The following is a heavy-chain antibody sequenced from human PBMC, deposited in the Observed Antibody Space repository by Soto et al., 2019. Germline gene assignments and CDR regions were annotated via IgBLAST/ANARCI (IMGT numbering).Heavy chain of an antibody. CDR2: ISSSSSTI. CDR3: ARVSGVVRGVIYWFDP. V-gene: IGHV3-48*01. Sequence: GGSLRLSCAASGFTFSSYSMNWVRQAPGKGLEWVSYISSSSSTIYYADSVKGRFTISRDNAKNSLYLQMNSLRAEDTAVYYCARVSGVVRGVIYWFDPWGQGTLVTVSS. D-gene: IGHD3-10*01. CDR1: GFTFSSYS. J-gene: IGHJ5*02.